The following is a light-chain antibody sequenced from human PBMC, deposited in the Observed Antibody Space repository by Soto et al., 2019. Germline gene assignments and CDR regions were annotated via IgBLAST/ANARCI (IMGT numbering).Light chain of an antibody. CDR3: CSYAGSSTLV. CDR2: ELN. J-gene: IGLJ2*01. Sequence: QSALTQPVSVSGSPGQSITISCTGTNSDVGNYNLVSWYQHHPGKAPQLMIFELNKRPSGVSNRFSGSKSGNTASLTISGLQAEDEADYYCCSYAGSSTLVFGGGTKLTVL. V-gene: IGLV2-23*02. CDR1: NSDVGNYNL.